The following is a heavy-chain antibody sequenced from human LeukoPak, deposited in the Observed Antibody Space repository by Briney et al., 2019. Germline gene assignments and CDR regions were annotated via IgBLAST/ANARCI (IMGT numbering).Heavy chain of an antibody. D-gene: IGHD2-2*01. CDR1: GFTYSSYW. CDR3: ARHPEYCSSTSCYHFDY. V-gene: IGHV3-7*03. J-gene: IGHJ4*02. Sequence: GGSLSLSCAASGFTYSSYWMSWVRQAAGKGLEGVANIKQDGSEKYYVDCVKGRFNISRDNAKNSLYLQMNSLRAEDTAVYYCARHPEYCSSTSCYHFDYWGQGTLVTVSS. CDR2: IKQDGSEK.